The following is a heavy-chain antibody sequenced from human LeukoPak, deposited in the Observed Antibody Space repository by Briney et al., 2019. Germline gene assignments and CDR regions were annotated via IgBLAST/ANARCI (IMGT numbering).Heavy chain of an antibody. CDR1: GFTFSSYS. V-gene: IGHV3-21*01. CDR3: ARYRFVVGATDSFDI. D-gene: IGHD1-26*01. CDR2: ITSSSSYI. J-gene: IGHJ3*02. Sequence: GGSLRLSCAASGFTFSSYSMSWVRQAPGKGLEWVSSITSSSSYIYYADSVKGRFTIPRDNAKNSLYLQMNSLRAEDTALYYCARYRFVVGATDSFDIWGQGTMVTVSS.